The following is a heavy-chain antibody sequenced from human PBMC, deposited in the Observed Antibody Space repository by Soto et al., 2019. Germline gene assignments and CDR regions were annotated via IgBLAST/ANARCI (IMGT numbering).Heavy chain of an antibody. J-gene: IGHJ6*02. Sequence: SETLSLTCAVYGGSFSGYYWSLIRQPPGKGLECIWEINHSGSTNYNPSLKSRVTISVDTSKNQFSLKLSSVTAADTAVYYCATVRRAHYYYYYYGMDVWGQGTTVTVSS. CDR3: ATVRRAHYYYYYYGMDV. D-gene: IGHD4-17*01. CDR1: GGSFSGYY. CDR2: INHSGST. V-gene: IGHV4-34*01.